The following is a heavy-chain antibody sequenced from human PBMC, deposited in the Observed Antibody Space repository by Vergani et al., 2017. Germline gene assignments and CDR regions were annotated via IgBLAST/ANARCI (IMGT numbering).Heavy chain of an antibody. CDR1: GGSFSGYY. J-gene: IGHJ6*03. CDR2: INHSGST. V-gene: IGHV4-34*01. CDR3: AGGAARIVTDYMHV. D-gene: IGHD3-22*01. Sequence: QVQLHQWGAGLLKPSETLSLTCAVYGGSFSGYYWSWIRQPPGKGLEWIGEINHSGSTNYNPSLKSRVTISVDTSKNQFSLKLSSVTAADTAVYYCAGGAARIVTDYMHVWGKGTTVTVSS.